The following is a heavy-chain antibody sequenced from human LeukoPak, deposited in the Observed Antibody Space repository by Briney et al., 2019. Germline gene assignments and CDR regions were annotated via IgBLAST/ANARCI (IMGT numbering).Heavy chain of an antibody. D-gene: IGHD4-23*01. CDR3: ARNGGNSDYDY. J-gene: IGHJ4*02. CDR1: GGSISSSSSIC. CDR2: IYHSGAT. V-gene: IGHV4-4*02. Sequence: SETLSLTCAVSGGSISSSSSICWTWVRQPPGKGLEWIGEIYHSGATNYNPSLKSRVTMLLDKSKDQFSLKLNSVTAADTAVYYCARNGGNSDYDYWGQGTLVTVSA.